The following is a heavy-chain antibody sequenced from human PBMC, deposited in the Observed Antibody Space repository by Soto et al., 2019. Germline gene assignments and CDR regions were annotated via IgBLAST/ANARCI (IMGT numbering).Heavy chain of an antibody. V-gene: IGHV5-10-1*01. J-gene: IGHJ3*01. CDR1: GYSFTSYW. Sequence: GESLKISCKGSGYSFTSYWITWVRQTTEKGLEWMGRIDPSDSYINYNPSFQGHVTISVDTSTSTAYLQWTSLKASDTAMYYCARHLDIVVVPGAFCGQGTMVTVSS. CDR3: ARHLDIVVVPGAF. CDR2: IDPSDSYI. D-gene: IGHD2-2*03.